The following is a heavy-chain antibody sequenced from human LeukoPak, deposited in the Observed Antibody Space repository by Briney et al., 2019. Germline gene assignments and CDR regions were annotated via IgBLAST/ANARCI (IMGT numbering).Heavy chain of an antibody. V-gene: IGHV4-31*03. CDR1: GGSISSGGYC. Sequence: SQTLSLTCTVSGGSISSGGYCWSWIRQHPGKGLEWIGYIYYSGSTYYNPSLKSRVTISVGTSKNQFSLKLSSVTAADTAVYYCASGTYSSSSNWFDPWGQGTLVTVSS. CDR3: ASGTYSSSSNWFDP. J-gene: IGHJ5*02. CDR2: IYYSGST. D-gene: IGHD6-6*01.